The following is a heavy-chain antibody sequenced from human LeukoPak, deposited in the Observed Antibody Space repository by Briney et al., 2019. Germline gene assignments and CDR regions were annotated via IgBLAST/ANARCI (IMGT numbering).Heavy chain of an antibody. J-gene: IGHJ4*02. CDR2: ISYDGSNK. Sequence: GRSLRLSCAASGFTFSSYAMHWVRQAPGKGLEWVAVISYDGSNKYYADSAKGRFTISRDNSKNTLYLQMNSLRAEDTAVYYCARDGITGTYRDYCFDYWGQGTLVTVSS. CDR3: ARDGITGTYRDYCFDY. CDR1: GFTFSSYA. D-gene: IGHD1-7*01. V-gene: IGHV3-30-3*01.